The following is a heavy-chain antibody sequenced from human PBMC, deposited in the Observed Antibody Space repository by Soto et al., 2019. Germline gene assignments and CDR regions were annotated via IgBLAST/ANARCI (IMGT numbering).Heavy chain of an antibody. D-gene: IGHD1-1*01. CDR1: GYTFTGYY. CDR2: INPNSGGT. J-gene: IGHJ5*02. CDR3: ARETGSNPYNWFDP. V-gene: IGHV1-2*02. Sequence: ASVKVSCKASGYTFTGYYMHWVRQAPGQGLEWMGWINPNSGGTNYAQKFQGRVTMTRDTSISTDYMELSRLRSDDTAVYYCARETGSNPYNWFDPWGQGTLVTVSS.